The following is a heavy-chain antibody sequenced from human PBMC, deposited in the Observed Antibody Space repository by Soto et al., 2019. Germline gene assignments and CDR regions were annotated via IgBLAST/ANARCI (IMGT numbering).Heavy chain of an antibody. Sequence: GGSLRLSCSASGFTFSIYAMHWVRQAPGKGLEYVSSISSNGGSTDYADSVKGRFTISRDNSKNTLYLQMGSLRAEDMAVYYCARGPGYYFDYWGQGTLVTVS. CDR1: GFTFSIYA. CDR3: ARGPGYYFDY. V-gene: IGHV3-64*02. J-gene: IGHJ4*02. CDR2: ISSNGGST.